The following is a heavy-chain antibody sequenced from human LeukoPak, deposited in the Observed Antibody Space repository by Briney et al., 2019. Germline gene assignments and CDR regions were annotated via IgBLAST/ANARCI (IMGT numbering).Heavy chain of an antibody. J-gene: IGHJ4*02. CDR2: IYYSGRT. CDR1: GGSTCSSSYY. Sequence: PSETLSLTRTVSGGSTCSSSYYWGSVRQPPGNGLEWIGCIYYSGRTSYNPSLNSRLTISVDTSKNQFSLKLSSVTAADTAVYYCATAGYCSSTSCYVESEFDYWGQGTLVTVSS. D-gene: IGHD2-2*01. V-gene: IGHV4-39*01. CDR3: ATAGYCSSTSCYVESEFDY.